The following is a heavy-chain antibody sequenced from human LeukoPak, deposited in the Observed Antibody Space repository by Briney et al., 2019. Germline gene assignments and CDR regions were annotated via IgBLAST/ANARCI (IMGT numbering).Heavy chain of an antibody. CDR2: MNPNSGNT. V-gene: IGHV1-8*01. CDR1: GYTFTSYD. D-gene: IGHD3-22*01. J-gene: IGHJ5*02. Sequence: GASVKVSCKASGYTFTSYDINWVRQATGQGLEWMGWMNPNSGNTGYAQKFQGRVTMTEDTSTDTAYMELSSLRFEDTAVYYCATRGRYDSSGYFNPWGQGTLVTVSS. CDR3: ATRGRYDSSGYFNP.